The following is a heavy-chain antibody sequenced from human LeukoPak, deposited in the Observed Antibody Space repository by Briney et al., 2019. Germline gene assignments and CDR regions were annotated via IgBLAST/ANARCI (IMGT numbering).Heavy chain of an antibody. D-gene: IGHD3-10*01. J-gene: IGHJ5*01. CDR2: INHSGST. Sequence: PSETLSLTCAVYGGSFSGYYWSWIRQPPGKGLEWIGEINHSGSTNYNPSLKSRVTISVDTSKNQFSLKLSSVTAADTAVYYCARGRARDGSYPWLDSWGQGTLVTVSS. CDR3: ARGRARDGSYPWLDS. V-gene: IGHV4-34*01. CDR1: GGSFSGYY.